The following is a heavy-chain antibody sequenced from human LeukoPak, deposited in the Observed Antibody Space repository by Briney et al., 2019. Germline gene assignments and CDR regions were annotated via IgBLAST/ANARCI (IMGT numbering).Heavy chain of an antibody. CDR3: ARWKYYYDRSGYYIGYFDY. CDR2: IYTNGST. J-gene: IGHJ4*02. V-gene: IGHV4-61*02. Sequence: PSETLSLTCTVSGDSISSGSYYWSWIRQPAGTGLEWIGRIYTNGSTKHNPSPKSRVTISLDTSKNQISLKLSSVTAADTAVYFCARWKYYYDRSGYYIGYFDYWAQGTLVTVLS. D-gene: IGHD3-22*01. CDR1: GDSISSGSYY.